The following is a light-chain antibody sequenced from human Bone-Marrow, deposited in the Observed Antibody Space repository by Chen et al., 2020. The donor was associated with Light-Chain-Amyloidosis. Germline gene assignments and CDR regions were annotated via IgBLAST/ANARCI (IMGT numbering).Light chain of an antibody. Sequence: DIVMTQSPDSLAVSLGERATINCRSSQSVLYSSNNKNFLAWYQQKPRQPPQLIIYWASTRESGVPDRFSGSESGTDFPLTISRLQAEDVAVYYCQQYYSIPYTFGQGTKLEIK. CDR1: QSVLYSSNNKNF. CDR2: WAS. J-gene: IGKJ2*01. V-gene: IGKV4-1*01. CDR3: QQYYSIPYT.